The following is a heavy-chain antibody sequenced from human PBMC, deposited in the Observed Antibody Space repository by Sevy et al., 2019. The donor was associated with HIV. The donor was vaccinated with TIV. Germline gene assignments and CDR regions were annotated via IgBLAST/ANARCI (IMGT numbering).Heavy chain of an antibody. Sequence: GGSLRLSCAASGFRFSAFGMAWVRQAAGEGLEWVSGINGGGGSTYYRNSVKGRFTVSRDNSKNTVYLQMNSLRADDTAVYYCAKAPYYDFWSHNYNNWFDPWGQGTLVTVSS. V-gene: IGHV3-23*01. D-gene: IGHD3-3*01. CDR2: INGGGGST. CDR3: AKAPYYDFWSHNYNNWFDP. CDR1: GFRFSAFG. J-gene: IGHJ5*02.